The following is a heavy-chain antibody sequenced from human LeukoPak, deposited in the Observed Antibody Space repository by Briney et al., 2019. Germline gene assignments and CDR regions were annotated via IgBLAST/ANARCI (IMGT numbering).Heavy chain of an antibody. J-gene: IGHJ4*02. CDR2: IYPGDSDT. CDR3: ARLGSGSYFPTDVDY. CDR1: GYRFTSYW. V-gene: IGHV5-51*01. Sequence: GESLKISCKASGYRFTSYWIGWVRQMPGKGLEWMGIIYPGDSDTRYSPSFEGQVTISAEKSITTAYLQWSSLKASDSAMYYCARLGSGSYFPTDVDYWGQGSLVTVSS. D-gene: IGHD1-26*01.